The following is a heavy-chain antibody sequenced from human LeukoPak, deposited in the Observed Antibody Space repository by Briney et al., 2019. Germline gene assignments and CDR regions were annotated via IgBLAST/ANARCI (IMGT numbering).Heavy chain of an antibody. D-gene: IGHD6-19*01. CDR3: ARLIAVAGTFYYFDY. CDR1: GGSISRYF. J-gene: IGHJ4*02. V-gene: IGHV4-59*08. Sequence: SETLSLTCTVSGGSISRYFWTWIRLPPTKGLEWIGYISSSGSTSYNHSLTSRVTISIDTSKNHFSLKLSSVTAADTAVYYCARLIAVAGTFYYFDYWGQGTLVTVSS. CDR2: ISSSGST.